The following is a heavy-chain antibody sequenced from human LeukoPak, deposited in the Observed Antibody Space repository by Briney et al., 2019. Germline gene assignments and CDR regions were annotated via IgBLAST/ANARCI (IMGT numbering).Heavy chain of an antibody. Sequence: PSETLSLTCTVSGGSISSGSCYWSWIRQPAGKGLEGIGRIYTSGSTNYNPSLKSRVTISVDTSKNQFSLKLSSVTAADTAVYYCARATMGNYYYYYYMDVWGKGTTVTVSS. CDR3: ARATMGNYYYYYYMDV. J-gene: IGHJ6*03. V-gene: IGHV4-61*02. CDR2: IYTSGST. CDR1: GGSISSGSCY. D-gene: IGHD3-10*01.